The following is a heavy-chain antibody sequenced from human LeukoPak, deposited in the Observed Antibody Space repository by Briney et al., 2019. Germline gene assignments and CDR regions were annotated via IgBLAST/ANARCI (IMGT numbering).Heavy chain of an antibody. V-gene: IGHV3-66*01. CDR3: ARDIAADAYFDY. CDR2: IYSGGST. CDR1: GFTVSSNY. J-gene: IGHJ4*02. D-gene: IGHD6-13*01. Sequence: PPGGSLRLSCAASGFTVSSNYMSWVRQAPGKGLVWVSVIYSGGSTYYADSVKGRFTISRDNSKNTLYLQMNGLRAEDTAVYYCARDIAADAYFDYWGQGTLSPSPQ.